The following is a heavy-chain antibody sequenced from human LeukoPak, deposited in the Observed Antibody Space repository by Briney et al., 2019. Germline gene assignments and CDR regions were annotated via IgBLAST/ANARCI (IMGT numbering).Heavy chain of an antibody. CDR1: GESISSRSYY. Sequence: SETLSLTCIVSGESISSRSYYWGWIRQPPGKGLEWIGSIYYRGSTYYNPSLKSRVTISVDTSKSQFSLKLSSVTAADTAVYYCARTAGPRGYSYRGDYFDYWGQGTLVTVSS. V-gene: IGHV4-39*01. CDR2: IYYRGST. CDR3: ARTAGPRGYSYRGDYFDY. J-gene: IGHJ4*02. D-gene: IGHD5-18*01.